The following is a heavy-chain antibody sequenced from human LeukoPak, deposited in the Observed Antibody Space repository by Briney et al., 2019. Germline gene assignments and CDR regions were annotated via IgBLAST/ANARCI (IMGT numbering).Heavy chain of an antibody. D-gene: IGHD6-19*01. CDR3: ATRIAVAAALSY. J-gene: IGHJ4*02. CDR2: INTDGSST. CDR1: GFTFSNYG. Sequence: GGSLRLSCAASGFTFSNYGMHWVRQAPGKGLVWVSRINTDGSSTSYADSAKGRFTISRDNAKNTLYLQMNSLRAEDTAVYYCATRIAVAAALSYWGQGTLVTVSS. V-gene: IGHV3-74*01.